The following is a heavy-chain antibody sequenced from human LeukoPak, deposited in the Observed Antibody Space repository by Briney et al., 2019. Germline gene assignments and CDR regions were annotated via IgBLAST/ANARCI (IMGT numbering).Heavy chain of an antibody. D-gene: IGHD3-3*01. CDR2: IYYSGRT. CDR1: GGSISSSSYY. V-gene: IGHV4-39*01. Sequence: SETLSLTCTVSGGSISSSSYYWGWVRQPPGKGLEWIGSIYYSGRTYYNSSLKSRVTISVDTSKNQFSLKLSSVTAADTAVYYCARVVTIFGDAFDIWGQGTMVTVSS. CDR3: ARVVTIFGDAFDI. J-gene: IGHJ3*02.